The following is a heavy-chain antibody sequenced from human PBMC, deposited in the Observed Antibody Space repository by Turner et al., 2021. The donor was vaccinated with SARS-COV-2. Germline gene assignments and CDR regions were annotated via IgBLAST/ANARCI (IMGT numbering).Heavy chain of an antibody. CDR2: VSGTGSST. D-gene: IGHD3-9*01. J-gene: IGHJ4*02. CDR3: AKSIPSTGFVFDY. CDR1: GFTFSDYA. Sequence: EVPVLESGGRLVQPGGSLRLSCAASGFTFSDYAMSWVRQAPGKVLQWVSTVSGTGSSTYYADSVKGRFSISRDNSKNTLYLQLISLRADDTAVYYCAKSIPSTGFVFDYWGQGTLVTVSS. V-gene: IGHV3-23*01.